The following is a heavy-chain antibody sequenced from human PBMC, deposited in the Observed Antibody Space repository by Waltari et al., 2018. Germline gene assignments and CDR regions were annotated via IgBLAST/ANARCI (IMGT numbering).Heavy chain of an antibody. D-gene: IGHD5-12*01. CDR3: ARAGWLQLRDDAFDI. CDR1: GGSISSGDYY. V-gene: IGHV4-30-4*08. Sequence: QVQLQESGPGLVKPSQTLSLTCTVSGGSISSGDYYWSWIRPPPGKGLEWIGYIYYSGSTYYNPSLKSRVTISVDTSKNQFSLKLSSVTAADTAVYYCARAGWLQLRDDAFDIWGQGTMVTVSS. CDR2: IYYSGST. J-gene: IGHJ3*02.